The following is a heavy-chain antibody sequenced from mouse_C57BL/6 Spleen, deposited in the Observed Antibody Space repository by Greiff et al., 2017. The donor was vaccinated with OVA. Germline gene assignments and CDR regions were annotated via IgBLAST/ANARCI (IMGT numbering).Heavy chain of an antibody. D-gene: IGHD1-1*01. Sequence: EVQLVESGGGLVQPGGSLSLSCAASGFTFTDYYMSWVRQPPGKALEWLGFIRNKANGYTTEYSASVKGRFTISRDNSQSILYLQMNALRAEDSATYYCARSYYYGSSHRYFDVWGTGTTVTVSS. CDR1: GFTFTDYY. CDR3: ARSYYYGSSHRYFDV. J-gene: IGHJ1*03. CDR2: IRNKANGYTT. V-gene: IGHV7-3*01.